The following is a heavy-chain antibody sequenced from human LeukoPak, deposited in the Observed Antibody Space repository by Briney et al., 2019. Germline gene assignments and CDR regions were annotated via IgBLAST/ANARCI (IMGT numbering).Heavy chain of an antibody. V-gene: IGHV4-59*08. D-gene: IGHD3-3*01. J-gene: IGHJ3*02. Sequence: SETLSLTCTVSGGTISSYYWSWIRQPPGKGLEWIGYIYYSGSTNYNPSLRSRLTISADTSQNQFSLKLSSVTAADTAVYYCARQTKITIFGVAHGGAFDIWGQGTMVTVSS. CDR1: GGTISSYY. CDR2: IYYSGST. CDR3: ARQTKITIFGVAHGGAFDI.